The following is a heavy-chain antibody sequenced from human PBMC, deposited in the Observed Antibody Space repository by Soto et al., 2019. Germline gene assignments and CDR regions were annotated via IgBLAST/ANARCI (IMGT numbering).Heavy chain of an antibody. V-gene: IGHV3-23*01. CDR3: AKWNGYGDY. CDR2: VSGGSGVT. J-gene: IGHJ4*02. CDR1: GFSFSTYG. Sequence: EVQLLESEGGLVQPGGSLRLSCAVSGFSFSTYGVTWVRQAPGKGLEWVSGVSGGSGVTHYADSVKGRFTITGDNSKNTVYLHMNNLRVEDTAVYYCAKWNGYGDYWGQGTLVTVSS. D-gene: IGHD1-1*01.